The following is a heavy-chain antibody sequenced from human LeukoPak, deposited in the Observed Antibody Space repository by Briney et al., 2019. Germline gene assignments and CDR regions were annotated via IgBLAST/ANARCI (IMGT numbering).Heavy chain of an antibody. CDR1: GFTLSSYE. CDR2: VDYSGGDT. V-gene: IGHV3-23*01. CDR3: AKVEGSGSYFYAFDI. D-gene: IGHD1-26*01. J-gene: IGHJ3*02. Sequence: GGSLRLSCTASGFTLSSYEMSWIRQAPGKGLEWVSSVDYSGGDTHYADSVMGRFTISRDNSKNTLYLQMNSLRAEDTAVYYCAKVEGSGSYFYAFDIWGQGTMVTVSS.